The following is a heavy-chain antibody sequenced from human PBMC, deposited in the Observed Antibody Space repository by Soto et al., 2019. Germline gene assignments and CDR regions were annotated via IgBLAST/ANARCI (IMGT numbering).Heavy chain of an antibody. D-gene: IGHD2-2*01. CDR3: GKASCSSTSCYVDS. J-gene: IGHJ4*02. CDR2: LNANGDST. CDR1: GFTFGRCA. Sequence: GGSLRLSCAASGFTFGRCAMSWVRQAPGKGLEWVSGLNANGDSTYYAESVKGRFTISRDNSKTTLYLQMNSLRADDTALYYCGKASCSSTSCYVDSWGQGTLVTVSS. V-gene: IGHV3-23*01.